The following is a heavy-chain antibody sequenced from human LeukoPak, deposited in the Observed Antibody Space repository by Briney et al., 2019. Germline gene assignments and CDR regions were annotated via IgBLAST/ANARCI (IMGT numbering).Heavy chain of an antibody. V-gene: IGHV3-74*01. CDR1: GSTFSSYW. CDR3: ARVGCTSTSCYGLFEY. D-gene: IGHD2-2*01. J-gene: IGHJ4*02. Sequence: PGGSLRLSCAASGSTFSSYWMHWVRQAPGKGLVWVSHINSDGTRTNYADSVKGRFTISRDNAKNTLYLQMNSVRAEDTAVYYCARVGCTSTSCYGLFEYWAQGTLVTVSS. CDR2: INSDGTRT.